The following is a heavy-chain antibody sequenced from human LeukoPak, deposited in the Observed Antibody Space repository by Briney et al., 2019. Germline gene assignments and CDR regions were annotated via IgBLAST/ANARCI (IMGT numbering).Heavy chain of an antibody. CDR3: GRVGAYYGSGSYSDY. V-gene: IGHV3-30*03. CDR2: ISYDGSNK. D-gene: IGHD3-10*01. Sequence: PGGSLRLSCAASGFTFSSYGMHWVRQAPGKGLEWVAVISYDGSNKYYADSVKGRFTISRDNSKNTLYLQMNSLRAEDTAVYYCGRVGAYYGSGSYSDYWGQGTLVTVSS. J-gene: IGHJ4*02. CDR1: GFTFSSYG.